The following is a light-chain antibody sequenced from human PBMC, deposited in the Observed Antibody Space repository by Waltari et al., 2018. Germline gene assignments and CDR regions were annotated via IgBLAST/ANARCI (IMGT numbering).Light chain of an antibody. CDR1: QTISDH. Sequence: IQMTQSPSSLSLSVEDRVTITCRAGQTISDHLNWYQQKPGEGPKLLIYVSSNLESGFPSRFSVSGSGTDFTLTINSLQPGDLATYDCQQSFRTPYTFSQGTKLEVK. CDR2: VSS. CDR3: QQSFRTPYT. J-gene: IGKJ2*01. V-gene: IGKV1-39*01.